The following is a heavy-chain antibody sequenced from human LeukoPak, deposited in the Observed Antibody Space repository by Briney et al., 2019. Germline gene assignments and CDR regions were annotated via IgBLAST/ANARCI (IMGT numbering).Heavy chain of an antibody. V-gene: IGHV1-2*02. D-gene: IGHD1-26*01. J-gene: IGHJ4*02. CDR3: ARVRTRWEADGRYFDY. CDR1: GYTFTGYY. CDR2: INPNSGGT. Sequence: ASVKVSCKASGYTFTGYYMHWVRQAPGQGLEWMGWINPNSGGTNYAQKFQGRVTMTRDTSISTAYMELSRLRSDDTAVYYCARVRTRWEADGRYFDYWGQGTLVTVPS.